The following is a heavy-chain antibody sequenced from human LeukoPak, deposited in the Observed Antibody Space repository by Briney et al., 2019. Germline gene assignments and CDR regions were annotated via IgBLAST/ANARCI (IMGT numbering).Heavy chain of an antibody. V-gene: IGHV4-39*01. CDR3: ARRRDYGDYFDY. CDR2: IYYRGST. Sequence: PSETLSLTCTVSGGSISSSSYYWGWIRQPPGKGLEWIGSIYYRGSTYYNPSLKSRVTISVDTSKNQFSLKLSSVTAADTAVYYCARRRDYGDYFDYWGQGTLVTVSS. D-gene: IGHD4-17*01. J-gene: IGHJ4*02. CDR1: GGSISSSSYY.